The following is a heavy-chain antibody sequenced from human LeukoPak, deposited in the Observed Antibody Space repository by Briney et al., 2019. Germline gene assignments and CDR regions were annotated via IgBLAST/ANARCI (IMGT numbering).Heavy chain of an antibody. CDR3: ARHGSSNWNDAVDWFDP. Sequence: GESLKISCKGSGYSFTSYWIGWVCQMPGKGLEWMGIIYPGDSDTRYSPSFQGQVTISADKSISTAYLQWSSLKASDTAMYSCARHGSSNWNDAVDWFDPWGQGTLVTVSS. CDR1: GYSFTSYW. CDR2: IYPGDSDT. J-gene: IGHJ5*02. V-gene: IGHV5-51*01. D-gene: IGHD1-20*01.